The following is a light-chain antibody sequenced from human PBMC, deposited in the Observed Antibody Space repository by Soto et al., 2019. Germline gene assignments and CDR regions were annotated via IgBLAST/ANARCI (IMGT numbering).Light chain of an antibody. J-gene: IGLJ7*01. CDR3: CSYGGSRAV. Sequence: QSALTQPASVSGSPGQSITISCTGTSSDVGSHNLVSWYQQHPGQAPKLMIYEVSKRALGVSARFSASKSGNTSSLTISGLQAEDVADYYCCSYGGSRAVFGGGTQLTVL. CDR1: SSDVGSHNL. V-gene: IGLV2-23*02. CDR2: EVS.